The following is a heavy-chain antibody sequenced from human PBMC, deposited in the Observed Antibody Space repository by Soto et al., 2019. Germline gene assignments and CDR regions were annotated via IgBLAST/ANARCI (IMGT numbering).Heavy chain of an antibody. J-gene: IGHJ6*02. Sequence: PSDALALTCICFGFRISSYYLRWIRQPPGKGVEWIGYIYYSGSTNYNPSLKSRVTISVDTSKNQFSLKLSSVTAADTAVYYCARDQIAVAGNWDYYYYYGMDVWGQGTTVT. CDR1: GFRISSYY. D-gene: IGHD6-19*01. V-gene: IGHV4-59*01. CDR3: ARDQIAVAGNWDYYYYYGMDV. CDR2: IYYSGST.